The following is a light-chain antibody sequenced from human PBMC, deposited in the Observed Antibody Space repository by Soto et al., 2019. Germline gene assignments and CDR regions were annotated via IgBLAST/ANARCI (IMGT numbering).Light chain of an antibody. V-gene: IGLV2-11*01. CDR1: SCDVGGYNY. J-gene: IGLJ1*01. Sequence: QSVLTQPRSVSGAPGQSVTLSCTGTSCDVGGYNYVSWYQQHPGKAPKLMIYDVSKRPSGVPDRFSGSKSGNTASLTISGLQAEDEADYYCCSYAGSYGVFGTGTKVTVL. CDR2: DVS. CDR3: CSYAGSYGV.